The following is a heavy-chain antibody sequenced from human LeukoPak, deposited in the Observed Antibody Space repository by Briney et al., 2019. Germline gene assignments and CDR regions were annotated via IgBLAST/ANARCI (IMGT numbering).Heavy chain of an antibody. D-gene: IGHD6-19*01. CDR2: MYYSGST. Sequence: SETLSLTSTVSGGSISSYYWSWIRQPPGKGLEWIGYMYYSGSTNYNPSTNYNPSLKSRVTISVDTSKNQFSLKLSSVTAADTAVYYCARWGIAVEVWGQGTLVTVSS. V-gene: IGHV4-59*08. CDR1: GGSISSYY. CDR3: ARWGIAVEV. J-gene: IGHJ4*02.